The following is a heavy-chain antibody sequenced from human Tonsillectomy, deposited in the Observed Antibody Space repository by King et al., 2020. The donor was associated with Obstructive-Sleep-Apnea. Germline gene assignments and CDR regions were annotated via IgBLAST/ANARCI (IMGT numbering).Heavy chain of an antibody. CDR1: GFTFSSYA. J-gene: IGHJ6*02. Sequence: VQLVESGGGVVQPGRSLRLSCAASGFTFSSYAMHWVRQAPGKGLEWVAFTPFHGTNQYSADSLKGRFTISRDNSKNTLYLQMNSLRVEDTAVYYCARDNRLLMKGGGMDVGGQGTTVTVSS. CDR3: ARDNRLLMKGGGMDV. CDR2: TPFHGTNQ. D-gene: IGHD3-16*01. V-gene: IGHV3-30*04.